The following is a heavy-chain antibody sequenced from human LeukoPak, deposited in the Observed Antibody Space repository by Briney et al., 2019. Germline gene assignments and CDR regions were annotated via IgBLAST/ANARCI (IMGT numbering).Heavy chain of an antibody. V-gene: IGHV1-18*01. D-gene: IGHD2-8*01. J-gene: IGHJ4*02. CDR3: ARACNGPVWLGNCPPVYFY. CDR1: GYTFTSYG. Sequence: ASVKVSCKASGYTFTSYGISWVRQAPGQGLERMGWISAYNGNTNYAQKLQGRVTMTTDTSTSTACMELRSLRSDDTAVYYCARACNGPVWLGNCPPVYFYWGQGTLVTVSS. CDR2: ISAYNGNT.